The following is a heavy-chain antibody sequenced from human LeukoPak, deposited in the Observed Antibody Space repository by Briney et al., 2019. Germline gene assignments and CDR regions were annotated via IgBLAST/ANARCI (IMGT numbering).Heavy chain of an antibody. V-gene: IGHV3-30-3*01. CDR1: GFTFSSYA. Sequence: GGSLRLSCAASGFTFSSYAMHWVRQAPGKGLEWVAVISYDGSNKYYADSVKGRFTISRDNSKNTLYLQMNSLRAEDTAVYYCASLGWGYCSGGSCYSRGFDYWGQGTLVTVSS. CDR2: ISYDGSNK. J-gene: IGHJ4*02. CDR3: ASLGWGYCSGGSCYSRGFDY. D-gene: IGHD2-15*01.